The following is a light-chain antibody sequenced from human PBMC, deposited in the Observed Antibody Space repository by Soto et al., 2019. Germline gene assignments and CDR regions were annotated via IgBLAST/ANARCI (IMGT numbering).Light chain of an antibody. CDR2: DVT. CDR1: SSDVGGYNY. J-gene: IGLJ1*01. V-gene: IGLV2-11*01. Sequence: SALTQPRSVSGSPGHSVTIPCAGTSSDVGGYNYVSWYQHHPGKAPKLMISDVTKRPSGVPDRFSGSKSGNTASLTISGLQAEDEADYYCCSYAGGYSYVFGTGTKLTVL. CDR3: CSYAGGYSYV.